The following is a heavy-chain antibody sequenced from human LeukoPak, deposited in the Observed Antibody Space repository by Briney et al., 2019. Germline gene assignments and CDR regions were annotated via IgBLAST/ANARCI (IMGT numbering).Heavy chain of an antibody. D-gene: IGHD6-19*01. CDR2: ISSSSSYI. CDR1: GFTFSSYS. J-gene: IGHJ6*02. CDR3: ASRTGGWGPTWDV. Sequence: GGSLRLSCAASGFTFSSYSMNWVRQAPGKGLEWVSSISSSSSYIYYADSVKGRFTISRDYAKNSLYLQMNSLRAEDTAVYYCASRTGGWGPTWDVWGQGTTVTVSS. V-gene: IGHV3-21*01.